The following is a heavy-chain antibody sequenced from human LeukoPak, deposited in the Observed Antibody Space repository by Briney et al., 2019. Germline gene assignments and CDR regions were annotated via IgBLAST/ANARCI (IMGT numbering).Heavy chain of an antibody. Sequence: ASVKLSCKASGYTFTSYGISWVRQAPGEGLEWMGWISAYTGNTNYAQKLQGRVTMTTDTSTSTAYMELRSLRSDDTAVYYCAREVSTLFDYWGQGTLVTVSS. D-gene: IGHD5/OR15-5a*01. CDR1: GYTFTSYG. CDR3: AREVSTLFDY. CDR2: ISAYTGNT. J-gene: IGHJ4*02. V-gene: IGHV1-18*01.